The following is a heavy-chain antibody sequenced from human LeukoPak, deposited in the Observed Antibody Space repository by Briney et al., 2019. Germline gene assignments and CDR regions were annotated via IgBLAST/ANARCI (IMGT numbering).Heavy chain of an antibody. Sequence: SVKVSCKASGGTFSSYAISWVRQAPGQGLEWMGRIIPILSIANYAQKFQGRVTITADKSTSTAYMELSSLRSEDTAVYYCAREGGYDWIDYWGQGTLVTVSS. CDR3: AREGGYDWIDY. CDR1: GGTFSSYA. D-gene: IGHD5-12*01. CDR2: IIPILSIA. V-gene: IGHV1-69*04. J-gene: IGHJ4*02.